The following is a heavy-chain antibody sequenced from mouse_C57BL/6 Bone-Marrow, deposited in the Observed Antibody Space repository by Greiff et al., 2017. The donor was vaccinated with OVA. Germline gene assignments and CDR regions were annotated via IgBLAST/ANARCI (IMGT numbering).Heavy chain of an antibody. V-gene: IGHV5-6*01. J-gene: IGHJ3*01. CDR3: ARDFSPWFAY. CDR1: GFTFSSYG. Sequence: EVQGVESGGDLVKPGGSLKLSCAASGFTFSSYGMSWVRQTPDKRLEWVATISSGGSYTYYPDSVKGRFTISRDNAKNTLYLQMSSLKSEDTAMYYCARDFSPWFAYWGQGTLVTVSA. CDR2: ISSGGSYT.